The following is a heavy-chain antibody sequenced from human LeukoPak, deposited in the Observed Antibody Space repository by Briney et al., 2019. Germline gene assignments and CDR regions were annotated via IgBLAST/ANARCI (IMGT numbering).Heavy chain of an antibody. CDR2: IIPIFGTA. V-gene: IGHV1-69*06. CDR1: GGTFSSYA. J-gene: IGHJ6*03. CDR3: ERVWPYSYGYNYYYYYMDV. D-gene: IGHD5-18*01. Sequence: ASVKVSCKASGGTFSSYAISWVRQAPGQGLEWMGGIIPIFGTANYAQKFQGRVTITADKSTSTAYMELSSLRSEDTAVYYCERVWPYSYGYNYYYYYMDVWGKGTTVTVSS.